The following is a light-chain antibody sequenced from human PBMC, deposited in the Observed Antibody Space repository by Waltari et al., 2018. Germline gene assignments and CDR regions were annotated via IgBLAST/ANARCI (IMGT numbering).Light chain of an antibody. Sequence: PGEGATLSCRASQSISSIYLAWYQQKPGQAPRLLIYGASSRATGIPDSFSGSGSGTDFTLTISRLEPEDSAVYYCQHYSSSSITFGQGTRLGIK. CDR2: GAS. CDR3: QHYSSSSIT. CDR1: QSISSIY. V-gene: IGKV3-20*01. J-gene: IGKJ5*01.